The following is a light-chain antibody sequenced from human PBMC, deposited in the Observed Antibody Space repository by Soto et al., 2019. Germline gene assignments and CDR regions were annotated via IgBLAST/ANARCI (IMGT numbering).Light chain of an antibody. V-gene: IGKV1-5*01. CDR3: QQYNSYQT. CDR2: DAS. Sequence: DIQMTQSPSTLSASVGDRVTITCRASQSISSWLAWYQQKPGKAPKLLIYDASSLESGVPSRFSGSGSGTEFTLTICSLQPDDFASYYCQQYNSYQTFGQGTKVEIK. J-gene: IGKJ1*01. CDR1: QSISSW.